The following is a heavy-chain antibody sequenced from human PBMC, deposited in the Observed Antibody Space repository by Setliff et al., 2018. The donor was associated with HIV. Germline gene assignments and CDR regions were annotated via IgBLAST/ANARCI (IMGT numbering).Heavy chain of an antibody. Sequence: SETLSLTCTVSGGSISSGSYYWSWIRQPAGKGLEWIGHIYTSGSTNYNPSLKSRVTISVDTSKNQFSLKLSSVTAADTAVYYCARTAVAGIAARPFYFDYWGQGILVTVSS. CDR1: GGSISSGSYY. D-gene: IGHD6-6*01. V-gene: IGHV4-61*09. CDR2: IYTSGST. J-gene: IGHJ4*02. CDR3: ARTAVAGIAARPFYFDY.